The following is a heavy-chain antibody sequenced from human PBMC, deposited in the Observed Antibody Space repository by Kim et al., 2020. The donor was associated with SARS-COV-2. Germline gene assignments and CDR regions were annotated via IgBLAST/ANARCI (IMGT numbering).Heavy chain of an antibody. J-gene: IGHJ5*02. CDR2: IFNTGST. D-gene: IGHD3-10*01. CDR3: ARIGYGSGRNGNWFDP. CDR1: GGSISSGIHY. V-gene: IGHV4-39*01. Sequence: ETLSLTCTVSGGSISSGIHYWGWIRQPPGKGLEWIGNIFNTGSTYYNPSLKSRITISVDTSMNQFSLNLRSVTAADTAVYYCARIGYGSGRNGNWFDPWGQGTLVTVSS.